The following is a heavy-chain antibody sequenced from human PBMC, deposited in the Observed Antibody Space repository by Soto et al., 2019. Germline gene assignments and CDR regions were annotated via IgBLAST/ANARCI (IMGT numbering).Heavy chain of an antibody. CDR3: AKDLPHCSGGSCYSGGNWFDP. CDR2: ISYDGSNK. D-gene: IGHD2-15*01. Sequence: QVQLVESGGGVVQPGRSLRLSCAASGFTFSSYGMHWVRQAPGKGLERVAVISYDGSNKYYADSVKGRFTISRDNSKNTLYLQMNSLRAEDTAVYYCAKDLPHCSGGSCYSGGNWFDPWGQGTLVTVSS. CDR1: GFTFSSYG. V-gene: IGHV3-30*18. J-gene: IGHJ5*02.